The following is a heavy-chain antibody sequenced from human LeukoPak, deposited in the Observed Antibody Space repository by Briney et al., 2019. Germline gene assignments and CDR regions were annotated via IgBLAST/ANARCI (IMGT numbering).Heavy chain of an antibody. CDR1: GFTFNKYA. CDR2: LSGSGGDT. J-gene: IGHJ4*02. D-gene: IGHD2-2*01. CDR3: AKDPCGTRYFDY. V-gene: IGHV3-23*01. Sequence: GGSLRLSCAASGFTFNKYAMSWVRQAPGKWLEWVSSLSGSGGDTYYAESVKGRFTISRDNTKNTVYLEMNSLRAEDTAVYYCAKDPCGTRYFDYWGQGTLVTVSS.